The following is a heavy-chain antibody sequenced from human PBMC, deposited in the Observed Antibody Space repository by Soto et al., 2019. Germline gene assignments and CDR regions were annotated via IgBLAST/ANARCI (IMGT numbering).Heavy chain of an antibody. CDR1: GYTFTSYG. CDR3: ARGRYCSGGSCYGEEYYSYHYGMDV. Sequence: ASVKVSCKASGYTFTSYGISWVRQAPGQGLEWMGWISAYNGNTNYAQKLQGRVTMTTDTSTSTAYMELRSLRSDDTAVYYCARGRYCSGGSCYGEEYYSYHYGMDVWGQGPTVTVSS. V-gene: IGHV1-18*01. J-gene: IGHJ6*02. CDR2: ISAYNGNT. D-gene: IGHD2-15*01.